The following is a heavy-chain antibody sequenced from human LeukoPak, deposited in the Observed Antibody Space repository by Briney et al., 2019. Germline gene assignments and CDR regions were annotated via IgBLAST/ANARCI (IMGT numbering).Heavy chain of an antibody. CDR2: IYYTGST. CDR1: GGSISTYY. V-gene: IGHV4-59*08. D-gene: IGHD1-26*01. J-gene: IGHJ6*03. CDR3: ARVPRGSTVGTLPYFYYYMDV. Sequence: SETLSLTCSVSGGSISTYYWTWIRQPPGKGLEWIGYIYYTGSTNYNPSLKSRATMSVDTSKSQLSLKMTSVTAADTAVYYCARVPRGSTVGTLPYFYYYMDVWGKGTTVIVSS.